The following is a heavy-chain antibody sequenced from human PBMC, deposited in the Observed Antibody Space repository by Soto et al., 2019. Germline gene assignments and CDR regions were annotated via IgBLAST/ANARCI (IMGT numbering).Heavy chain of an antibody. V-gene: IGHV4-30-2*06. CDR1: GGSISSGGFS. J-gene: IGHJ4*02. CDR2: IFYTGST. Sequence: PSETLSLTCALSGGSISSGGFSWSWIRQSPGRGLECIGYIFYTGSTYYNPSLKSRVTISVDRSKNQFSLRLTSVTAADTAVYYCARATFIRKGYYDATDYYYFDYWGQGALVTVSS. CDR3: ARATFIRKGYYDATDYYYFDY. D-gene: IGHD3-22*01.